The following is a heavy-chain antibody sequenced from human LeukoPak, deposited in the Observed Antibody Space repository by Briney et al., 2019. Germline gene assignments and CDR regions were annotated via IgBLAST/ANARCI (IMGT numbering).Heavy chain of an antibody. J-gene: IGHJ4*02. CDR1: GFTFSSYG. Sequence: PGGSLRLSCAASGFTFSSYGMHWVRQAPGKGLEWVAVISYDGSNKYYADSVKGRFTISRDNSKNTLYLQMNSLRAEDTAIYYCARGFITSGGFDYWGQGALVSVSS. V-gene: IGHV3-30*03. CDR2: ISYDGSNK. CDR3: ARGFITSGGFDY. D-gene: IGHD3-10*01.